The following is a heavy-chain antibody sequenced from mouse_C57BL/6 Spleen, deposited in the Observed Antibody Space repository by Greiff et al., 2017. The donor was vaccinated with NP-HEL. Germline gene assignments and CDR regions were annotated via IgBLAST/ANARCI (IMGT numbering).Heavy chain of an antibody. V-gene: IGHV5-16*01. D-gene: IGHD2-10*02. CDR1: GFTFSDYY. CDR2: INYDGSST. CDR3: ARGYGKRAWFAY. Sequence: VQLKESEGGLVQPGSSMKLSCTASGFTFSDYYMAWVRQVPEKGLEWVANINYDGSSTYYLDSLKSRFIISRDNAKNILYLQMSSLKSEDTATYYCARGYGKRAWFAYWGQGTLVTVSA. J-gene: IGHJ3*01.